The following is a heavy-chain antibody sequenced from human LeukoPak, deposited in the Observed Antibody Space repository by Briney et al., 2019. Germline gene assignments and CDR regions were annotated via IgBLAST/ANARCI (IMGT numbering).Heavy chain of an antibody. D-gene: IGHD5-24*01. CDR3: AIPRDGYKNYYFDY. V-gene: IGHV1-2*02. CDR1: GYTFTSYY. CDR2: INPNSGGT. Sequence: ASVKVSCKASGYTFTSYYMHWVRQAPGQGLEWMGWINPNSGGTNYAQKFQGRVTMTRDTSISTAYMELSRLRSDDTAVYYCAIPRDGYKNYYFDYWGQGTLVTVSS. J-gene: IGHJ4*02.